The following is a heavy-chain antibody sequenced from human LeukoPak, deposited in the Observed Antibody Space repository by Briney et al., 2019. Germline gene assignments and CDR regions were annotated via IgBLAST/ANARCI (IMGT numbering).Heavy chain of an antibody. Sequence: GASLKISCKGSGSSFTSYWIGWVRQMPGKGLEWMGIIYPGDSDTRYSPSFQGQVTISADKSISTAYLQWSSLKASDTAMYYCATRFRYSSSWYYFDYWGQGTLVTVAS. D-gene: IGHD6-13*01. CDR3: ATRFRYSSSWYYFDY. V-gene: IGHV5-51*01. CDR2: IYPGDSDT. CDR1: GSSFTSYW. J-gene: IGHJ4*02.